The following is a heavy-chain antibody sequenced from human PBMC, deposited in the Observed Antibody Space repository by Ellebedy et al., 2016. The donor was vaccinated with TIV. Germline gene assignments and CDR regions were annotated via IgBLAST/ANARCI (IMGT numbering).Heavy chain of an antibody. CDR3: ARFPDIVVVPAATAYYYYMDV. V-gene: IGHV3-11*01. CDR2: ISSSGSTI. CDR1: GFTFSDYY. D-gene: IGHD2-2*01. Sequence: GGSLRLXXAASGFTFSDYYMSWIRQAPGKGLEWVSYISSSGSTIYYADSVKGRFTISRDNAKNSLYLQMNSLRAEDTAVYYCARFPDIVVVPAATAYYYYMDVWGKGTTVTVSS. J-gene: IGHJ6*03.